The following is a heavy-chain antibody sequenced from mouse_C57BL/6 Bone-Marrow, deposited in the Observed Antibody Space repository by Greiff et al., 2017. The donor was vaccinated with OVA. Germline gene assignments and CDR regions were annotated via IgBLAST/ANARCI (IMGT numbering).Heavy chain of an antibody. CDR1: GYTFTGYW. CDR3: AREDYDYDGWYYDV. D-gene: IGHD2-4*01. V-gene: IGHV1-9*01. Sequence: QVQLQQSGAELMKPGASVKLSCKATGYTFTGYWIEWVKQRPGHGLEWIGEILPGSGSTNYNEKFKGKVTFSADTSSNTAYMQLSSLTTEDAAIYYCAREDYDYDGWYYDVWGTGTTVTVSS. J-gene: IGHJ1*03. CDR2: ILPGSGST.